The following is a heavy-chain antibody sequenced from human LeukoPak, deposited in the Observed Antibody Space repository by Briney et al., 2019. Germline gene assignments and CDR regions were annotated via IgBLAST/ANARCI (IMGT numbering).Heavy chain of an antibody. CDR3: ARSRDASWFDP. D-gene: IGHD2-21*02. J-gene: IGHJ5*02. CDR2: IGSSSSYI. CDR1: GFTFSSYS. V-gene: IGHV3-21*01. Sequence: GGSLRLSCAASGFTFSSYSMDWVRQAPGKGLEWVSSIGSSSSYIYYADSVKGRFTISRDNAKNSLYLQMNSLRAEDTAVYYCARSRDASWFDPWGQGTLVTVSS.